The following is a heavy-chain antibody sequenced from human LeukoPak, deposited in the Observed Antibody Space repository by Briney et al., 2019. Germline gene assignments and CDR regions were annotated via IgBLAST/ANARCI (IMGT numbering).Heavy chain of an antibody. CDR3: ARGLAGTDFPRGSYYAFEY. Sequence: SVKVSCKASGVTFSSYAISWVRQAPGQGLEWMGGIIPIFGTANYAQKFQGRVTITADESTSTAYMELSSLRSEDTAVYYCARGLAGTDFPRGSYYAFEYWGQGTLVTVSS. CDR2: IIPIFGTA. CDR1: GVTFSSYA. D-gene: IGHD1-26*01. J-gene: IGHJ4*02. V-gene: IGHV1-69*13.